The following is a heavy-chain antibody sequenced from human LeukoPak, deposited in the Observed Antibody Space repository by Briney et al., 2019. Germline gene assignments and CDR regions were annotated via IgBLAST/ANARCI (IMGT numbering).Heavy chain of an antibody. CDR2: INAGNGNT. CDR1: GYTFTSYA. V-gene: IGHV1-3*01. Sequence: GASVKVSCKASGYTFTSYAMHWVRQAPGQRLEWIGWINAGNGNTKYSQKFQGRVIITRDTSASTAYMELSSLRSEDTAVYYCARKAVAYYYYGMDVWGQGTTVTVSS. J-gene: IGHJ6*02. CDR3: ARKAVAYYYYGMDV. D-gene: IGHD6-19*01.